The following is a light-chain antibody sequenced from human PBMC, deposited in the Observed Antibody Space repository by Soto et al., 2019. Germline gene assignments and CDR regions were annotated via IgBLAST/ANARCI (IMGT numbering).Light chain of an antibody. CDR2: DTS. CDR3: LISYSGTRV. CDR1: TGDVTSGHY. V-gene: IGLV7-46*01. Sequence: QTVVTQEPSLTVSPGGTVTLTCGSSTGDVTSGHYPYWFQQKPGQAPKTLIYDTSKKHSWTPARFSGSLLGVKAALTLSGAQPEDEAEYYCLISYSGTRVFGGGNKLTVL. J-gene: IGLJ2*01.